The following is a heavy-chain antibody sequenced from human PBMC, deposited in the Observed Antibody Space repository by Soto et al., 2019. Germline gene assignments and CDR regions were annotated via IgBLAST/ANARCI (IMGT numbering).Heavy chain of an antibody. V-gene: IGHV1-18*03. Sequence: QVQLVQSGAEVKKPGASVKVSCKASGYTFSSYGISWVRQAPGQGLEWMGWISAYNGNTNYAQKLQGRVIMTTDTSTSTAYIELRSLIYDDMAVYYCARESPPADYWGQGTLVTVSS. CDR2: ISAYNGNT. J-gene: IGHJ4*02. CDR1: GYTFSSYG. CDR3: ARESPPADY.